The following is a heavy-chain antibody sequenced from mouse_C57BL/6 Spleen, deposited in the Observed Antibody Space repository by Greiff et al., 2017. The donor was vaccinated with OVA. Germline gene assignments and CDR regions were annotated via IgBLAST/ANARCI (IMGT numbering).Heavy chain of an antibody. CDR1: GFNIKDYY. Sequence: EVQLQQSGAELVRPGASVKLSCTASGFNIKDYYMHWVKQRPEQGLEWIGRIGPGDGDTEYAPKFQGQATMTADTSSNSAYLQLSSLTSEDSASYYCTTWGRAMDYWGQGTSVTVSS. V-gene: IGHV14-1*01. D-gene: IGHD6-1*01. J-gene: IGHJ4*01. CDR2: IGPGDGDT. CDR3: TTWGRAMDY.